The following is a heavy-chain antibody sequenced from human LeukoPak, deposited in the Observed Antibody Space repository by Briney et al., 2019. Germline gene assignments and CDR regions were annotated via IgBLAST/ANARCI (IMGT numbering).Heavy chain of an antibody. Sequence: GATVKISCKASGYTFTDYYMHWVQQAPGKGLEWMGRVDPEDGETIYAEKFQGRVTMTRDTSTSTVYMELSSLRSEDTAVYYCARDSAGSYYNPNRVRYFDYWGQGTLVTVSS. CDR3: ARDSAGSYYNPNRVRYFDY. CDR1: GYTFTDYY. D-gene: IGHD3-10*01. V-gene: IGHV1-69-2*01. J-gene: IGHJ4*02. CDR2: VDPEDGET.